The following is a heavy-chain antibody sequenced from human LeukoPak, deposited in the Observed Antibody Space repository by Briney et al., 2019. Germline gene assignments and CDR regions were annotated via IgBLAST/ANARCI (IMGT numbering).Heavy chain of an antibody. D-gene: IGHD3-3*01. V-gene: IGHV4-34*01. Sequence: SETLSLTCAVYGGSFSGYYWSWIRQPPGKGLEWIGEINHSGSTNYNPSLKSRVTMSVDTSKNQFSLKLSSMTAADTAVYYCARGRPPYYDFWSGYLSYYYYMDVWGKGTTVTVSS. J-gene: IGHJ6*03. CDR2: INHSGST. CDR3: ARGRPPYYDFWSGYLSYYYYMDV. CDR1: GGSFSGYY.